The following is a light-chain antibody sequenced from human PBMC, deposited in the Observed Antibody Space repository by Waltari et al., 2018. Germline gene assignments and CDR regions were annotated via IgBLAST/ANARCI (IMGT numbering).Light chain of an antibody. V-gene: IGKV2-30*01. CDR2: KVP. Sequence: DVVMTQSPLSLPVTLGQPASISCTTSQGLVYSDGNTYLNWFQQRPGQSPRRLIYKVPKRDCRVPDRVRDSGSGTEFTLRIRRVEAEDVGVYYCMQGTHWPPVYTFGQRTKLET. CDR1: QGLVYSDGNTY. CDR3: MQGTHWPPVYT. J-gene: IGKJ2*01.